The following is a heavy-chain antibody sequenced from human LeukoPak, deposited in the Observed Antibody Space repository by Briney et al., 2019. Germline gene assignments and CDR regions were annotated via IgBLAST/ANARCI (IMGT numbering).Heavy chain of an antibody. CDR3: ARSWRQWLERGEFDY. V-gene: IGHV4-39*01. CDR1: GGSISRYY. CDR2: IYYSGST. D-gene: IGHD6-19*01. J-gene: IGHJ4*02. Sequence: PSETLSLTCSVSGGSISRYYWSWIRQPPGKGLEWIGSIYYSGSTYYNPSLKSRVTISVDTSKNQFSLKLSSVTAADTAVYYCARSWRQWLERGEFDYWGQGTLVTVSS.